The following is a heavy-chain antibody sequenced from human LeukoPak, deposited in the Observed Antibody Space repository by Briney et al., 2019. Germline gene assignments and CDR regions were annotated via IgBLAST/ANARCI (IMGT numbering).Heavy chain of an antibody. J-gene: IGHJ6*04. CDR1: EFTFINYW. CDR2: IDSDGRDT. CDR3: ARGRNRGLDV. D-gene: IGHD1/OR15-1a*01. V-gene: IGHV3-74*01. Sequence: GGSLRLSCAASEFTFINYWMHWVRQTPGKGLVWVSRIDSDGRDTIYADSVKGRFTISRDNAKNSLYLQMNGLRAEDTAVYYCARGRNRGLDVWGKGTTVTVSS.